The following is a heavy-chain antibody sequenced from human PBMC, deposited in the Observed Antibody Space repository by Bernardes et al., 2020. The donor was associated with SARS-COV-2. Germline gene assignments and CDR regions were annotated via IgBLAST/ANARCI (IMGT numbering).Heavy chain of an antibody. J-gene: IGHJ4*02. Sequence: SETLSLTCAVYGGSFSGYYWSWIRQPPGKGLEWIGEINHSGSTNYNPSLKSRVTISVDTSKNQFSLKLSSVTAADTAVYYCARMRGDCSSTSCSPFGYWGQGTLVTVSS. V-gene: IGHV4-34*01. CDR1: GGSFSGYY. CDR3: ARMRGDCSSTSCSPFGY. CDR2: INHSGST. D-gene: IGHD2-2*01.